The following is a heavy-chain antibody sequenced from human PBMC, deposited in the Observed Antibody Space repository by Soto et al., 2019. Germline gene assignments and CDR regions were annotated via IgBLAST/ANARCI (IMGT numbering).Heavy chain of an antibody. CDR1: GGSISSGGKS. V-gene: IGHV4-30-2*01. CDR3: VAGGGLPRYY. J-gene: IGHJ4*01. D-gene: IGHD5-12*01. Sequence: QLQLQESGSGLVKPSQTLSLTCAVSGGSISSGGKSSSRIRQPTGKGLEWIGYIYNSGSTYYNPSLKSRVTISVDRAENQFSMKLSSVPAADTAVYYCVAGGGLPRYYWGQGTLVTVSS. CDR2: IYNSGST.